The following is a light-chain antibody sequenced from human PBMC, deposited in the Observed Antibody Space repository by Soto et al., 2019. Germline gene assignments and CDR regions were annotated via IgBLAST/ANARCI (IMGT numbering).Light chain of an antibody. CDR3: QQYNDWFSIT. CDR2: DTS. CDR1: QSVSSK. Sequence: EIVMTQSPATLSVSPGERAALSCRASQSVSSKLAWYRQRPGQAPRLVIYDTSTRATGVPARFSGSGSRTEFTLTISSLQSEDFGVYYCQQYNDWFSITFGQGTRLEIK. V-gene: IGKV3-15*01. J-gene: IGKJ5*01.